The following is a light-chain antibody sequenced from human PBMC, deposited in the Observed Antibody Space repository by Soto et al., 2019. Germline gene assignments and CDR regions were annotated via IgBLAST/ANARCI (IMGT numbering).Light chain of an antibody. CDR3: SSYTSSSTYV. CDR2: EVT. V-gene: IGLV2-14*01. J-gene: IGLJ1*01. Sequence: QSALTQPASVSGSPGQSITISCTGTSGDVGVYNYVSWYQQHPGKAPPLMIYEVTNRPSGVSNRFSGSKSGNTASLTISGLLAEDEADYYCSSYTSSSTYVFGTGTKV. CDR1: SGDVGVYNY.